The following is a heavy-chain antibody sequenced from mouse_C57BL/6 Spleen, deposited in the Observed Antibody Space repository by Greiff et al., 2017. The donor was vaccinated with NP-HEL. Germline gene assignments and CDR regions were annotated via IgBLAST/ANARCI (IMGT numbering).Heavy chain of an antibody. Sequence: VQLQQPGAELVKPGASVKLSCKASGYTFTSYRMHWVKQRPGQGLEWIGMIHPNSGSTNYNEKLKSKATLTVDKSSSTAYMQLSSLTSEDSAVYYCARGGTDPYYFDYWGQGTTLTVSS. J-gene: IGHJ2*01. D-gene: IGHD3-3*01. CDR1: GYTFTSYR. CDR3: ARGGTDPYYFDY. V-gene: IGHV1-64*01. CDR2: IHPNSGST.